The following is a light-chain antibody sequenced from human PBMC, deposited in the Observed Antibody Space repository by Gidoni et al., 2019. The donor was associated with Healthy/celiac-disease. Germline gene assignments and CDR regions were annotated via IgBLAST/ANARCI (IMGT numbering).Light chain of an antibody. V-gene: IGLV2-11*01. CDR2: DFS. CDR1: SSDVGGYNY. CDR3: CSYAGSYTFV. J-gene: IGLJ2*01. Sequence: QSALTQPRSVSGSPGQSVTISCTGTSSDVGGYNYVSWYQQHPGKAPKLMIYDFSKRPSGGPDRFSGSKSGNTASLTISWLQAEDEADYYCCSYAGSYTFVFGGGTKLTVL.